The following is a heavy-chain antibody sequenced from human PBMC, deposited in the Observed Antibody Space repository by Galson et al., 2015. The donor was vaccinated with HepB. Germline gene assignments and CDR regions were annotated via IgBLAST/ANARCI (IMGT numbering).Heavy chain of an antibody. D-gene: IGHD6-13*01. CDR1: GFTFSSSG. J-gene: IGHJ4*02. V-gene: IGHV3-30*03. CDR3: ASGELVLSDY. Sequence: SLRLSCAASGFTFSSSGMHWVRQAPGEGLEWVAGISYDGKNKYYADSVKGRFTISRDNSKNTLYLQMNSLRAEDTAVYHCASGELVLSDYWGQGTLVTVSS. CDR2: ISYDGKNK.